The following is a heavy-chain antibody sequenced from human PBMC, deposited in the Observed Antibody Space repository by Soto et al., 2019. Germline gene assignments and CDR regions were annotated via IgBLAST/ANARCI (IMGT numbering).Heavy chain of an antibody. CDR1: GYTFSTYE. Sequence: QVQLVQSGPEVRKPGASGKVSCKASGYTFSTYEIYWVRQATGQGLEWMGWMDPNSGNKGYAQKFRGRFTMTRDTSINTAYMELNSLTSEDTAVYFWARGSYDSSGYYPLDYWGQGTLVTVTS. J-gene: IGHJ4*02. V-gene: IGHV1-8*01. CDR2: MDPNSGNK. CDR3: ARGSYDSSGYYPLDY. D-gene: IGHD3-22*01.